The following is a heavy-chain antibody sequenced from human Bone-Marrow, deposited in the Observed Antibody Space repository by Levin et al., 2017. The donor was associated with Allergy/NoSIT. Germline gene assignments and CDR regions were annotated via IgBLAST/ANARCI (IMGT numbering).Heavy chain of an antibody. CDR2: IIPKVRMT. V-gene: IGHV1-69*04. Sequence: KLGESLKISCKASGVSLTTYSFSWVRQAPGQGPEWLGRIIPKVRMTQYAPRFQGRVTITADVSTRTVYMELSSLTSEDTAVYFCATEGPDVPLVGPFDFWGQGTLVTVSS. J-gene: IGHJ3*01. CDR3: ATEGPDVPLVGPFDF. CDR1: GVSLTTYS. D-gene: IGHD3-10*02.